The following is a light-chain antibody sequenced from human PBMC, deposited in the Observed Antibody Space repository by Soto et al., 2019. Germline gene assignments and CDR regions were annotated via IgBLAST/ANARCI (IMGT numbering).Light chain of an antibody. V-gene: IGLV1-47*01. J-gene: IGLJ1*01. CDR2: RNN. CDR1: SSNIGSNY. Sequence: QSVLTQTPSASGTPGQRVTISCSGSSSNIGSNYVYWYQQLPGTAPKLLIHRNNQRPSGVPDRFSGSKSGTSASLAISGLRSEDEADYYCAAWDDSRSGRYVFGTGTKLTVL. CDR3: AAWDDSRSGRYV.